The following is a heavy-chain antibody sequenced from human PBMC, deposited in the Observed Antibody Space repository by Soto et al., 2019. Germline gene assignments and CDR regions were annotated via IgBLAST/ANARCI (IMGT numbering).Heavy chain of an antibody. J-gene: IGHJ4*02. D-gene: IGHD3-10*01. V-gene: IGHV3-23*01. CDR1: GFTFSSYA. Sequence: EVQLLESGGGLVQPGGSLRLSCAASGFTFSSYAMSWVRQAPGKGLEWVSAISGSGGSTYYADSVKGRFTISRDNSKNTLYLQMNSLRAEDTAVYYCAKDPPYGSVPTEYFDYWGQGPLVTVSS. CDR2: ISGSGGST. CDR3: AKDPPYGSVPTEYFDY.